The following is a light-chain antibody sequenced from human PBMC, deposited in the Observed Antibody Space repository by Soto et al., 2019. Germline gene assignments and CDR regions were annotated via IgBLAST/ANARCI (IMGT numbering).Light chain of an antibody. CDR3: QQRSNWAFT. V-gene: IGKV3-11*01. J-gene: IGKJ3*01. CDR1: QSVSSY. CDR2: DAS. Sequence: EIVLTQSPAILSVSPGERATPSCRASQSVSSYLAWYQQKPGQAPRLLIYDASNRATGIPARFSGSGSGTDFTLTISSLEPEDFAVYYCQQRSNWAFTFGPGTKVDIK.